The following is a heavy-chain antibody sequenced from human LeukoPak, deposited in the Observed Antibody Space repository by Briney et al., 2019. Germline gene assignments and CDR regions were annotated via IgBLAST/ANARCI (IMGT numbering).Heavy chain of an antibody. Sequence: GGSLRLSCAASGFTFSDYYMSWIRQAPGKGLEWVSTIRGSDGITYYADSVKGRFTISRDNSKNTLYLQMNSLRAEDTAVYYCAKRCVRGWSTDAFDFWGQGTMVTVSS. V-gene: IGHV3-23*01. CDR2: IRGSDGIT. J-gene: IGHJ3*01. CDR1: GFTFSDYY. D-gene: IGHD6-19*01. CDR3: AKRCVRGWSTDAFDF.